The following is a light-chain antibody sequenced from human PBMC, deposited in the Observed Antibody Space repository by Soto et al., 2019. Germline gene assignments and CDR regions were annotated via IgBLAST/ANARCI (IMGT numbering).Light chain of an antibody. V-gene: IGLV1-40*01. CDR1: SSNIGAGYD. CDR2: GNS. Sequence: QSVLTQPPSVSGAPGQRVTISCTGSSSNIGAGYDVHWYQQLPGTAPKLLIHGNSNRPSGVPDRFSGSKSGTSASLAITGLQAEDEADYYCQSYDSSLSPIYVFGTGTKLTVL. CDR3: QSYDSSLSPIYV. J-gene: IGLJ1*01.